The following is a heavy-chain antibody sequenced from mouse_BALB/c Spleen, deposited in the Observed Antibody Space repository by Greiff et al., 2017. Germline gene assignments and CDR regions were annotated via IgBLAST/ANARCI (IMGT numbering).Heavy chain of an antibody. CDR2: ISSGGGST. V-gene: IGHV5-12-1*01. J-gene: IGHJ4*01. CDR3: ARHGGTYDPYAMDY. Sequence: EVKLMESGGGLVKPGGSLKLSCAASGFAFSSYDMSWVRQTPEKRLEWVAYISSGGGSTYYPDTVKGRFTISRDNAKNTLYLQMSSLKSEDTAMYYCARHGGTYDPYAMDYWGQGTSVTVSS. CDR1: GFAFSSYD. D-gene: IGHD2-3*01.